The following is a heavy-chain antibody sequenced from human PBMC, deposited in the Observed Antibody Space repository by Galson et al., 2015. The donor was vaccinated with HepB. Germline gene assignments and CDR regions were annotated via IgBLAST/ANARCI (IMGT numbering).Heavy chain of an antibody. J-gene: IGHJ5*02. D-gene: IGHD2-8*01. CDR2: ISYDGSNK. CDR1: GFTFSSYA. Sequence: SLRLSCAASGFTFSSYAMHWVRQAPGKGLEWVAVISYDGSNKYYADSVKGRFTISRDNSKNTLYLQMNSLRAEDTAVYYCARDSCTNGVCYLLRSWGQGTLVTVSS. CDR3: ARDSCTNGVCYLLRS. V-gene: IGHV3-30-3*01.